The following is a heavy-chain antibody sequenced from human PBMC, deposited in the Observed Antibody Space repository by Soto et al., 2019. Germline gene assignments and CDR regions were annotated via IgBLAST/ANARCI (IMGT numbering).Heavy chain of an antibody. Sequence: QVQLQESGPGLVKPSETLSLTCTVSGGSISSYYWSWIRQPPGKGLEWIGYMYYSGSTNYNPSLKSRVTISIDTYRNQFSLKLSSVTAADTAVYYCVRGTFGVVKDWGQGTLVTVSS. CDR1: GGSISSYY. CDR3: VRGTFGVVKD. V-gene: IGHV4-59*01. J-gene: IGHJ4*02. D-gene: IGHD3-3*01. CDR2: MYYSGST.